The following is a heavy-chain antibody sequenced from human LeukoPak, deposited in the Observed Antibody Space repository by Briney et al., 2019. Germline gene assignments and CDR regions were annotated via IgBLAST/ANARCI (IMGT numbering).Heavy chain of an antibody. V-gene: IGHV3-23*01. CDR1: GFTFSSYA. Sequence: HPGGSLRLSCAASGFTFSSYAMSWVRQAPGKRLEWVSAISGSGGSTYYADSVKGRFTISRDNSKNTLYLQMNSLRAEDTAVYYCAKQHIVVVTATHDYWGQGTLVTVSS. J-gene: IGHJ4*02. CDR3: AKQHIVVVTATHDY. D-gene: IGHD2-21*02. CDR2: ISGSGGST.